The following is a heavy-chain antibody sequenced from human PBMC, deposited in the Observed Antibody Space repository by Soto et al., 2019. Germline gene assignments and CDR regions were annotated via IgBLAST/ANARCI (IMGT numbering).Heavy chain of an antibody. J-gene: IGHJ2*01. CDR2: ISYDGSNK. CDR3: AKRSIAVAGGEFDL. V-gene: IGHV3-30-3*02. D-gene: IGHD6-19*01. CDR1: GFTFSSYA. Sequence: QVQLVESGGGVVQPGRSLRLSCAASGFTFSSYAMHWVRQAPGKGLEWVAVISYDGSNKYYADSVKGRFTISRDNSKNTLYLQMNSLRAEDTAVYYCAKRSIAVAGGEFDLWGRGTLVTVSS.